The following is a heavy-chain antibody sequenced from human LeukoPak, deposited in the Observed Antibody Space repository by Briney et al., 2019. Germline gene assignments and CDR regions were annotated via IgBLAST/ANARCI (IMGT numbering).Heavy chain of an antibody. Sequence: PGGSLRLSCAASGFTFSSYAISWVRQAPGKGMEWVSAISGSGGSTYYADSVKGRFTISRDNSKNTLYLQMNSLRAEDTAVYYCAKVISGGLWSGNDYWGQGTLVTVSS. V-gene: IGHV3-23*01. D-gene: IGHD3-10*01. J-gene: IGHJ4*02. CDR3: AKVISGGLWSGNDY. CDR2: ISGSGGST. CDR1: GFTFSSYA.